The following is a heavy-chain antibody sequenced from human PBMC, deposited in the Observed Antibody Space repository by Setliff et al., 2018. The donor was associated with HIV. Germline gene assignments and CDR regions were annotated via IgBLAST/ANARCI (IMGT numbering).Heavy chain of an antibody. J-gene: IGHJ5*02. CDR3: AHRPYNSPNWFDP. CDR1: GGSINNGAYY. Sequence: TLSLTCTVSGGSINNGAYYWSWIRQPPGKALEWLALIYWDDDKRYNPSLESRLTITKDTSKNHVVLTMTNVDPDDTGTYYCAHRPYNSPNWFDPWGQGTLVTVSS. V-gene: IGHV2-5*08. D-gene: IGHD1-20*01. CDR2: IYWDDDK.